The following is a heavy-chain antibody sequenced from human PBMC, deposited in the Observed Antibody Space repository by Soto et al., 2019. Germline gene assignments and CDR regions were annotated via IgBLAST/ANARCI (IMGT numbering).Heavy chain of an antibody. CDR2: ISAYNGNT. CDR1: GYTFTSYG. CDR3: SSIKQQHNLFVP. V-gene: IGHV1-18*04. D-gene: IGHD6-13*01. Sequence: VQLVQSGAEVKKPGASVKVSCKASGYTFTSYGISWVRQAPGQGLEWMGWISAYNGNTNYAQKLQGRVIMTTDVTTSIAYIELTSIRSDDTAVYYCSSIKQQHNLFVPCVHGTLVTFFS. J-gene: IGHJ5*02.